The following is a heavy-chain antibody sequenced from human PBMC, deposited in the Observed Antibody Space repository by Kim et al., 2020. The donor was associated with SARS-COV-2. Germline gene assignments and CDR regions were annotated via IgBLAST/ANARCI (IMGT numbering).Heavy chain of an antibody. CDR3: AKADTSSSWGVIDY. Sequence: GGSLRLSCAASGFTFSSYGMHWVRQAPGKGLEWVAVISYDGSNKYYADSVKGRFTISRDNSKNTLYLQMNSLRAEDTAVYYCAKADTSSSWGVIDYWGQG. D-gene: IGHD6-13*01. CDR2: ISYDGSNK. V-gene: IGHV3-30*18. CDR1: GFTFSSYG. J-gene: IGHJ4*02.